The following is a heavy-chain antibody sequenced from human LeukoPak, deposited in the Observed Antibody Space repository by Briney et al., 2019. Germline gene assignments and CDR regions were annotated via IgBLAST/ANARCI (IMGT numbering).Heavy chain of an antibody. J-gene: IGHJ5*02. CDR2: LKFDGTIT. CDR1: GFTFSSYC. CDR3: AGQANNWFDP. V-gene: IGHV3-74*03. Sequence: PGGSLRLSCAASGFTFSSYCMHWVRQAPGKGLVWVSRLKFDGTITQYADSVKGRFTVSRDNAKNTLYLQMDSLRAEDTAVYYCAGQANNWFDPWGQGTLVTVSS.